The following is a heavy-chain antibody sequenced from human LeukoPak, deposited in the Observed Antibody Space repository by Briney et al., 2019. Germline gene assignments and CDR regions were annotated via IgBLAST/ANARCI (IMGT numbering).Heavy chain of an antibody. Sequence: GASVKVSCKASGYTFTSYGISWVRQAPGQGLECMGWISTYNGDTNYVQKLQDRVRMTTDASTNTAYLELRSLSSDDTAVYYCARGSPLSYSGNPPRAFDTWGQGTTVIVSS. J-gene: IGHJ3*02. CDR1: GYTFTSYG. CDR2: ISTYNGDT. D-gene: IGHD4-23*01. V-gene: IGHV1-18*01. CDR3: ARGSPLSYSGNPPRAFDT.